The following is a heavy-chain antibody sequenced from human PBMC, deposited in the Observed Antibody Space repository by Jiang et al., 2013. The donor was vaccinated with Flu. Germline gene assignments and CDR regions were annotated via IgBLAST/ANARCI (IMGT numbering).Heavy chain of an antibody. D-gene: IGHD1-1*01. CDR1: GFSFSDYE. Sequence: CTASGFSFSDYEMNWVRQAPGKGLAWISYISTSGGTMYYADSVKGRFTSSRDNARNSLYLQMNSLRAEDTAVYFCARRTGATYAFDIWGRGTMVTVSP. J-gene: IGHJ3*02. CDR2: ISTSGGTM. CDR3: ARRTGATYAFDI. V-gene: IGHV3-48*03.